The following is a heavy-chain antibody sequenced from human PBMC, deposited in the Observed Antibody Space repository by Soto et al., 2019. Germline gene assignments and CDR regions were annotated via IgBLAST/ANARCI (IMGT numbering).Heavy chain of an antibody. D-gene: IGHD6-19*01. Sequence: PSETLSLTCTVSGGSISSSSYYWGWIRQPPGKGLEWIGSIYYSGSTYYNPSLKSRVTISVDTSKNQFSLKLSSVTAADTAVYYCARQNPRRYSSGWYFDYWGQGTLVTV. J-gene: IGHJ4*02. CDR2: IYYSGST. CDR3: ARQNPRRYSSGWYFDY. CDR1: GGSISSSSYY. V-gene: IGHV4-39*01.